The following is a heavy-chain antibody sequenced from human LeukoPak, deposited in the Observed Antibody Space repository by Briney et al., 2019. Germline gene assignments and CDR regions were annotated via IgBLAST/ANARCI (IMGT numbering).Heavy chain of an antibody. J-gene: IGHJ3*02. V-gene: IGHV4-4*02. CDR2: IYYNGRT. D-gene: IGHD3-16*01. CDR3: ARPGFGGAFDI. CDR1: GDSISSSDW. Sequence: SETLSLTCDVSGDSISSSDWWSWVRQPPGKGLEWIGEIYYNGRTNYNPSLKSRVTISVDRSKNHFSLKLSSVTAADTAVYYCARPGFGGAFDIWGQGTMVTVYS.